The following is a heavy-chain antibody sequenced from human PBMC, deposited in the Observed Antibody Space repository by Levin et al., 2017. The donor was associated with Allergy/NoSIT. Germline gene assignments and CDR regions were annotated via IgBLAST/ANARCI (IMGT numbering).Heavy chain of an antibody. J-gene: IGHJ3*01. D-gene: IGHD5-12*01. CDR2: ISTTSSYT. CDR1: GFTFSDYY. Sequence: GGSLRLSCSASGFTFSDYYMSWIRQAPGKGPEWISYISTTSSYTNYADSVKGRFTISRDNAKSSLNLQMKSLRAVDTAVYYCARDKLGGDSGYASFDAFDLWGQGTLVTVSS. V-gene: IGHV3-11*05. CDR3: ARDKLGGDSGYASFDAFDL.